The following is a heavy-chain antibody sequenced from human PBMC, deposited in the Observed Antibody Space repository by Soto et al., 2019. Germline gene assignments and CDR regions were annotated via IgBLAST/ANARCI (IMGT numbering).Heavy chain of an antibody. D-gene: IGHD6-6*01. V-gene: IGHV1-46*01. CDR3: ATSIAARPEDY. CDR1: GYTFTSYY. J-gene: IGHJ4*02. CDR2: INPSGGST. Sequence: GASVKVSCKASGYTFTSYYMHWVRQAPGQGLEWMGIINPSGGSTSYAQKFQGRVTMTRDTSTSTVYMELSSLRSEDTAVYYCATSIAARPEDYWGQGTLVTVSS.